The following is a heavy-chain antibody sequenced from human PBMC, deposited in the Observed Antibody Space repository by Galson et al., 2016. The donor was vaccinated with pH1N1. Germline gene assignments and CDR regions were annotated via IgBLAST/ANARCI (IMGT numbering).Heavy chain of an antibody. J-gene: IGHJ4*02. D-gene: IGHD2/OR15-2a*01. CDR3: ARQEFSDY. CDR2: IDPGDSDT. Sequence: QSGAEVKKPGESLKISCKGSGYNFDRYWIGWVRQMHGKGLEWMGIIDPGDSDTRYSPSFQGQVSISADKSISTAYLQWSSLKASDTAMYYCARQEFSDYWGQGTLVIVSS. CDR1: GYNFDRYW. V-gene: IGHV5-51*01.